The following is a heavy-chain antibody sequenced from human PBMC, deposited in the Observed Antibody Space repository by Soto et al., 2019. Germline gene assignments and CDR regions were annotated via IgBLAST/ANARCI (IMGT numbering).Heavy chain of an antibody. J-gene: IGHJ4*02. CDR2: IWYDGSNK. Sequence: PGGSLRLSCAASGFTFSSYGMHWVRQAPGKGLEWVAVIWYDGSNKYYADSVKGRFTISRDNSKNTLYLQMNSLRAEDTAVYYCARVSSLDYFDYWGQGTLVTVSS. D-gene: IGHD6-13*01. CDR3: ARVSSLDYFDY. V-gene: IGHV3-33*01. CDR1: GFTFSSYG.